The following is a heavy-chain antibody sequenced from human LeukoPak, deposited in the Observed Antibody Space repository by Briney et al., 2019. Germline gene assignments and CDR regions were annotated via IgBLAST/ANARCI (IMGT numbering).Heavy chain of an antibody. V-gene: IGHV3-66*02. D-gene: IGHD5-18*01. CDR1: GFTDSSNY. J-gene: IGHJ4*02. CDR2: IYSGGST. CDR3: ARGIQLWPPFDY. Sequence: GGSLRLSCAASGFTDSSNYMSWVRQAPGKGLEWVSVIYSGGSTYYADSVKGRFTISRDNSKNTLYLQMNSLRAEDTAVYYCARGIQLWPPFDYWGQGTLVTVSS.